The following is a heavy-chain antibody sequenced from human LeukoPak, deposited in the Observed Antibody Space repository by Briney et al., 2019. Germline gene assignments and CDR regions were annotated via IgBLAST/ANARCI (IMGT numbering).Heavy chain of an antibody. V-gene: IGHV4-39*01. CDR2: IYYSGST. CDR1: GGSISSGGYY. CDR3: ARYHSTWGLNY. J-gene: IGHJ4*02. Sequence: SENLSLTCTVSGGSISSGGYYWNWIRQHPGKGLEWIGYIYYSGSTYYTTSLKSRVTISIDTSKNQFSLKLTSVTAADTAVYYCARYHSTWGLNYWGQGTLVTVSS. D-gene: IGHD2-2*01.